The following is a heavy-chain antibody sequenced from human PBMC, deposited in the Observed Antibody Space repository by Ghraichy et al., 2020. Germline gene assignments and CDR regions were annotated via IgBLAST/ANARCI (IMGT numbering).Heavy chain of an antibody. V-gene: IGHV3-53*01. J-gene: IGHJ6*02. CDR3: ARAGWELPYYGMDV. D-gene: IGHD1-26*01. Sequence: GGSLRLSCAASGFTVSSNYMSWVRQAPGKGLEWVSVIYSGGSTYYADSVKGRFTISRDNSKNTLYLQMNSLRAEDTAVYYCARAGWELPYYGMDVWGQGTTVTVSS. CDR2: IYSGGST. CDR1: GFTVSSNY.